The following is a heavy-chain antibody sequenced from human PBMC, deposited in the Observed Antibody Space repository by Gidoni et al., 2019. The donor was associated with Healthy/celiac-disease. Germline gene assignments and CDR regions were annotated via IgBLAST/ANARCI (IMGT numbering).Heavy chain of an antibody. D-gene: IGHD2-15*01. V-gene: IGHV3-48*04. CDR3: ARGPYCSGGSCYDMDV. Sequence: EVQLVESGGGLVQPGGSLRLSCAASGFTFSSYSMTWVRQAPGKGLEGVSYISSSSSTIYYADSVKGRFTISRDNAKNSLYLQMNSLRAEDTAVYYCARGPYCSGGSCYDMDVWGQGTTVTVSS. J-gene: IGHJ6*02. CDR2: ISSSSSTI. CDR1: GFTFSSYS.